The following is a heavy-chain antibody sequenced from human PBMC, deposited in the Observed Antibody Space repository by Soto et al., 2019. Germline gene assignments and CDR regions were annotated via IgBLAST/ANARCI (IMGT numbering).Heavy chain of an antibody. CDR1: GASISSGSYY. Sequence: SETLSLTCTVSGASISSGSYYWSWIRQLPGKGLEWIGYISNSGSTYYNPSLKSRVTISVDTSKNQFSLRVSSVTAADTAVYYCAGAVYSNHVYWGQGTLVTVSS. D-gene: IGHD4-4*01. V-gene: IGHV4-31*03. CDR2: ISNSGST. J-gene: IGHJ4*02. CDR3: AGAVYSNHVY.